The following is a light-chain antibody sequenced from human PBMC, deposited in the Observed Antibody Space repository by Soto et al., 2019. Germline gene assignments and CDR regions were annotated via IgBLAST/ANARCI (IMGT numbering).Light chain of an antibody. J-gene: IGLJ1*01. CDR3: SSYAGSSNV. V-gene: IGLV2-8*01. CDR1: SSDVGGYNY. Sequence: QSVLTQPPSASWSPGQSVAISCTGTSSDVGGYNYVSLYQQHPGKAPKLMIYEVNKRPSGVPDRFSGSKSGNTASLTVSGLQAEDEADYYCSSYAGSSNVFGTGTKVTVL. CDR2: EVN.